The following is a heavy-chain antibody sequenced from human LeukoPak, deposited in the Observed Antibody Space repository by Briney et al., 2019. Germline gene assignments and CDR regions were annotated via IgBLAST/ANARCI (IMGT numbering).Heavy chain of an antibody. CDR2: MNPNSGYT. J-gene: IGHJ3*02. CDR1: GYTFTSYE. Sequence: ASVKVSCKASGYTFTSYEINWVRQATGQGLEWMGWMNPNSGYTDYAQKFQGRLAMTRDTSISTAYMELSSLRSEDTAVYYCARDAFDIWGQGTMVTVSS. CDR3: ARDAFDI. V-gene: IGHV1-8*01.